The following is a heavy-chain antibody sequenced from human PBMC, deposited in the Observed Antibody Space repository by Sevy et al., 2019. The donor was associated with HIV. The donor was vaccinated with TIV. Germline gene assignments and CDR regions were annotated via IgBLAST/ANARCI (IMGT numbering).Heavy chain of an antibody. Sequence: SETLSLTCTVSGGSISSYHWSWIRQPPGKGLEWIGYIYYSGSTNYNPSLKSRVTISVDTSKNQFSLKLSSVTAADTAVYYCARHNKHYDFWSDLNWFDPWGQGTLVTVSS. J-gene: IGHJ5*02. D-gene: IGHD3-3*01. CDR3: ARHNKHYDFWSDLNWFDP. CDR2: IYYSGST. CDR1: GGSISSYH. V-gene: IGHV4-59*08.